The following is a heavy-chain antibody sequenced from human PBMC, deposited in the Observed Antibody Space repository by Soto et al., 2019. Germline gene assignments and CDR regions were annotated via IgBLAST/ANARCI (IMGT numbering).Heavy chain of an antibody. Sequence: SETLSLTCTVSGDSISTNSYSWGWIRQPPGKGLEWIGYIYYRGSTNYNPSLKSRVTISVDTSKNQFSLKLSSVTAADTAMYYCARFNWYFDLWGRGTLVTVSS. CDR1: GDSISTNSYS. CDR3: ARFNWYFDL. V-gene: IGHV4-61*05. J-gene: IGHJ2*01. CDR2: IYYRGST.